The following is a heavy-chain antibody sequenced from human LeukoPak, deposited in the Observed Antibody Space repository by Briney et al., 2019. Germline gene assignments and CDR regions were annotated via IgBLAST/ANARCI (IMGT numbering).Heavy chain of an antibody. Sequence: PSETLSLTCAVYGGSFSGYYWSWIRQPPGKGLEWIGEINHSGSTNYNPSLKSRVTISVDTSKNQFSLKLSSVTAADTAVYYCARGGFTGYCSGGSCLRYYYYGMDVWGQGTTVTVSS. CDR1: GGSFSGYY. V-gene: IGHV4-34*01. D-gene: IGHD2-15*01. CDR3: ARGGFTGYCSGGSCLRYYYYGMDV. CDR2: INHSGST. J-gene: IGHJ6*02.